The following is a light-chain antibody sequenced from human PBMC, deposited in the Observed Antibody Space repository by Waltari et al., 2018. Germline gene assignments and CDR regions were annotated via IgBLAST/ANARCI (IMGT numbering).Light chain of an antibody. Sequence: QSVLTQPPSVSGAPGQRVPISCTGSSSTIGAGYDVHWYQQLPGTAPKLLIYGNSNRPSVVPDRFSGSKSGTSASLAITGLQAEDEADYYCQSYDSSLSGSVFGGGTKLTVL. J-gene: IGLJ3*02. CDR1: SSTIGAGYD. CDR2: GNS. V-gene: IGLV1-40*01. CDR3: QSYDSSLSGSV.